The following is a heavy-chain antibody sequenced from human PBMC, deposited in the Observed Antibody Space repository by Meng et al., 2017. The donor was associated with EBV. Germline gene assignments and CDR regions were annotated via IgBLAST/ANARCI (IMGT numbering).Heavy chain of an antibody. V-gene: IGHV4-34*01. J-gene: IGHJ4*02. D-gene: IGHD4-23*01. Sequence: QGRRRQGGAGLLKPSETLSLTCAVYGGSFSGYYWSWIRQPPGKGLEWIGEINHSGSTNYNPSLKSRVTISVDTSKNQYSLKLSSVTAADTAVYYCAGSYGGVLNYWGQGTLVTVSS. CDR2: INHSGST. CDR1: GGSFSGYY. CDR3: AGSYGGVLNY.